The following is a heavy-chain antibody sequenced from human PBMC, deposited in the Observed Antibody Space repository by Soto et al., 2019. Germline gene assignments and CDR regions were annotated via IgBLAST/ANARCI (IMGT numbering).Heavy chain of an antibody. CDR3: AKMKGAASSPLDLYYYYGMDV. CDR2: ISGSGGST. D-gene: IGHD1-7*01. V-gene: IGHV3-23*01. Sequence: EVQLLESGGGLVQPGGSLRLSCAASGFTFSSYAMSWVRQAPGKGLEWVSAISGSGGSTYYADSVKGRFTISRDNSKNTLYLQMNSLRAEDTAVYYCAKMKGAASSPLDLYYYYGMDVWGQGTTVTVSS. J-gene: IGHJ6*02. CDR1: GFTFSSYA.